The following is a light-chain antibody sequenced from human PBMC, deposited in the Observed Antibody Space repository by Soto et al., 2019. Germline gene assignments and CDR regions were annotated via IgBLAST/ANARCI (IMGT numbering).Light chain of an antibody. V-gene: IGLV1-44*01. CDR3: AVWDDSLSGIV. CDR1: SSNIETNT. Sequence: QSVLTQPPSASGTHGQRVTISCSGSSSNIETNTVDWYQHLPGTAPKVLIFNNNQRPSGVPDRFSGSKSGTSASLAISGLQSEDEADYYCAVWDDSLSGIVFGGGTKVTVL. CDR2: NNN. J-gene: IGLJ2*01.